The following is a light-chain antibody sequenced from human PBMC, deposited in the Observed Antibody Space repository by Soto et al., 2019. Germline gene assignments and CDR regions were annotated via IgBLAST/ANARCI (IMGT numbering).Light chain of an antibody. CDR2: RNN. V-gene: IGLV1-47*01. CDR3: AAWDDRLSAYV. Sequence: QSVLTRPPSASGTAGQRVTISCSGGISNIGSNPVYWHQHLPGTAPKLLVYRNNQRPSGVPDRFSDSKSGTSTFLAISGLRSEDEADYYCAAWDDRLSAYVFGTGTKVTVL. J-gene: IGLJ1*01. CDR1: ISNIGSNP.